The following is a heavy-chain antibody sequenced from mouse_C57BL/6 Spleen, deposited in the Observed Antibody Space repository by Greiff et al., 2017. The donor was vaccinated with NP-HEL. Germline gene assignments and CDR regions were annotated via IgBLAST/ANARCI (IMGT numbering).Heavy chain of an antibody. J-gene: IGHJ2*01. CDR1: GYTFTSYT. D-gene: IGHD2-10*01. CDR2: INPSSGYT. Sequence: VKLMESGAELARPGASVKMSCKASGYTFTSYTMHWVKQRPGQGLEWIGYINPSSGYTKYNQKFKDKATLTADKSSSTAYMQLSSLTSEDSAVYYCAFLPPFDYWGQGTTLTVSS. CDR3: AFLPPFDY. V-gene: IGHV1-4*01.